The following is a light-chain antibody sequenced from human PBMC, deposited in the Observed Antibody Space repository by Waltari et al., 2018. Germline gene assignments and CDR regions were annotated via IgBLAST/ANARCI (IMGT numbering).Light chain of an antibody. Sequence: QSVLTTPPSVSGTPGQRVTTPCSGSNSTIGTNSFNWYQQLPGTAPKLLIYNNNQGPSGVPDRFSASKSGTSASLAITGLQSEDEADYYCAVWDDDLGGVFGGGTKLTVL. V-gene: IGLV1-44*01. J-gene: IGLJ3*02. CDR3: AVWDDDLGGV. CDR1: NSTIGTNS. CDR2: NNN.